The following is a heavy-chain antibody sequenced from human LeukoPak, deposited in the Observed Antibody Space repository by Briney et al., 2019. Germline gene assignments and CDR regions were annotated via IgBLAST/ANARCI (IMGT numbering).Heavy chain of an antibody. D-gene: IGHD3-10*02. J-gene: IGHJ6*04. CDR1: GFIFSDAW. CDR2: ISSSSSYI. CDR3: AELGITMIGGV. Sequence: GGSLRLSCAASGFIFSDAWMTWVRHIPGKGLEWVSSISSSSSYIYYADSVKGRFTISRDNAKNSLYLQMNSLRAEDTAVYYCAELGITMIGGVWGKGTTVTISS. V-gene: IGHV3-21*01.